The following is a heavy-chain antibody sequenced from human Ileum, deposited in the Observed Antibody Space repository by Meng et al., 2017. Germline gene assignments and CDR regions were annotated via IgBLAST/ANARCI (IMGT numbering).Heavy chain of an antibody. CDR2: IDPGNGNR. J-gene: IGHJ4*02. Sequence: QVHLVQSGSEVKKPGASLKASCKPSGYTFTTFGISWVRQAPGQGLEWMGWIDPGNGNRNFAQKFQDRITLTTDTTTTTAYTELRSLRSDDTAIFYCARDRQWVFDYWGQGTLVTVSS. V-gene: IGHV1-18*01. D-gene: IGHD6-19*01. CDR3: ARDRQWVFDY. CDR1: GYTFTTFG.